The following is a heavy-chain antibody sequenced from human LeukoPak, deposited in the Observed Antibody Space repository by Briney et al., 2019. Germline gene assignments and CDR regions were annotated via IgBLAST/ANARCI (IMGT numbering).Heavy chain of an antibody. CDR2: IYTSGST. CDR1: GGSISSGSYY. Sequence: PSETLSLTCTVSGGSISSGSYYWSWIRQPAGKGLEWIGRIYTSGSTNYNPSLKSRVTISVDTSKNQFSPKLSSVTAADTAVYYCARGLDYDSSDLLDYWGQGTLVTVPS. CDR3: ARGLDYDSSDLLDY. J-gene: IGHJ4*02. V-gene: IGHV4-61*02. D-gene: IGHD3-22*01.